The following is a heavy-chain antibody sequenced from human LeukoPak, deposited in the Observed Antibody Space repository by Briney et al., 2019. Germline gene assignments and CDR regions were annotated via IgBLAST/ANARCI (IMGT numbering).Heavy chain of an antibody. D-gene: IGHD3-3*01. Sequence: SETLSLTCTVSGVSIFSYYWSWIRQPPGKGLEWIGYIYYSGSTYYNPSLKGRVTISVDTSKNQFSLKLSSVTAADTAVYYCASSRLDVLRFLEWLLPFDYWGQGTLVTVSS. CDR2: IYYSGST. CDR3: ASSRLDVLRFLEWLLPFDY. J-gene: IGHJ4*02. CDR1: GVSIFSYY. V-gene: IGHV4-30-4*01.